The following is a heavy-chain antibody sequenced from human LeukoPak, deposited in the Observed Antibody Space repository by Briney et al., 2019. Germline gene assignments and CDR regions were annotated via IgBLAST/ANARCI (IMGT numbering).Heavy chain of an antibody. J-gene: IGHJ6*03. CDR2: ISSSGSTI. CDR1: GFTFRSYA. D-gene: IGHD2-15*01. CDR3: ARGPRYCSGGSCPHYYYYYMDV. Sequence: QSGGSLRLSCAASGFTFRSYAMSWVRQAPGKGLEWVSYISSSGSTIYYADSVKGRFTISRDNAKNSLYLQMNSLRAEDTAVYYCARGPRYCSGGSCPHYYYYYMDVWGKGTTVTISS. V-gene: IGHV3-48*03.